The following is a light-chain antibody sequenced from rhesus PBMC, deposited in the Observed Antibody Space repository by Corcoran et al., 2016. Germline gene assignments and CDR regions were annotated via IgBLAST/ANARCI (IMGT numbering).Light chain of an antibody. CDR2: AAS. CDR1: LGISNN. CDR3: QHVYGIPFT. Sequence: DIQMTQSPSSLSASVGDRVTITCQASLGISNNLAWYQQKPWKVPKLLIYAASSLQSWVPSRFTGSGSGLDCTLTIGSLQPEDFATYDCQHVYGIPFTFGPGTKLDIK. J-gene: IGKJ3*01. V-gene: IGKV1S17*01.